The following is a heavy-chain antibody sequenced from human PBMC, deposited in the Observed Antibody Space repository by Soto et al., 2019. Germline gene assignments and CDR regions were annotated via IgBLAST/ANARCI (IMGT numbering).Heavy chain of an antibody. Sequence: XETLSLTCTVSGGSISSYYWSWIRQPPGKGLEWIGYIYYSGSTNYNPSLKSRVTISVDTSKNQFSLKLSSVTAADTAVYYCARSEGSGWFGGSHTHMDFWGQGTTVTVSS. CDR3: ARSEGSGWFGGSHTHMDF. V-gene: IGHV4-59*01. CDR1: GGSISSYY. D-gene: IGHD6-19*01. J-gene: IGHJ6*02. CDR2: IYYSGST.